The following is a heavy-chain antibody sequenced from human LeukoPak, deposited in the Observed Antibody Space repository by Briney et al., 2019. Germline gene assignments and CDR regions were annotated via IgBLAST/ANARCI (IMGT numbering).Heavy chain of an antibody. CDR2: INHSGGT. J-gene: IGHJ1*01. CDR3: ARGLLAAAGAEYFQH. D-gene: IGHD6-13*01. CDR1: GGSFSGYY. Sequence: SETLSLTCAVYGGSFSGYYWSWIRQPPGKGLEWIGEINHSGGTNYNPSLKSRVTISVDTSKNQFSLKLSSVTAADTAVYYCARGLLAAAGAEYFQHWGQGTLVTASS. V-gene: IGHV4-34*01.